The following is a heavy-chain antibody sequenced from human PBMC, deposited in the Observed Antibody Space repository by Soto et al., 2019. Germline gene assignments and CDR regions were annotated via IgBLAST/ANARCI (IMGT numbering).Heavy chain of an antibody. CDR3: ASPRSGTTAFDY. CDR2: IIPIFGTA. V-gene: IGHV1-69*13. J-gene: IGHJ4*02. D-gene: IGHD4-4*01. Sequence: ASVKVSCKASGGTFSSYAISWVRQAPGQGLEWMGGIIPIFGTANYAQKFQGRVTITADESTGTAYMELSSLRSEDTAVYYCASPRSGTTAFDYWGQGTLVTVSS. CDR1: GGTFSSYA.